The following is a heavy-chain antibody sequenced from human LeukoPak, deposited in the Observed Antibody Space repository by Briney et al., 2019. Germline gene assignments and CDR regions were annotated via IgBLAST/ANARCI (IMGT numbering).Heavy chain of an antibody. CDR2: ISAYNGNT. J-gene: IGHJ4*02. CDR1: GYTFTSYG. V-gene: IGHV1-18*01. Sequence: ASVKVSCKASGYTFTSYGISWVRQAPGQGLEWMGWISAYNGNTKYAQKLQGRVTMTTDTSTRTAYMGVRSLRSDDTAVYYCARDRPGEYFDWLLGNDYWGQGTLVTVSS. CDR3: ARDRPGEYFDWLLGNDY. D-gene: IGHD3-9*01.